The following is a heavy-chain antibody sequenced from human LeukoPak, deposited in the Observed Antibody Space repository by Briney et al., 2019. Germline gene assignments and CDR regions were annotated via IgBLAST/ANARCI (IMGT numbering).Heavy chain of an antibody. V-gene: IGHV1-2*02. J-gene: IGHJ4*02. CDR2: INPNSGGT. Sequence: GASVKVSCKASGYTFTGYYMHWVRQAPGQGLEWMGWINPNSGGTNYAQKFQGRVTMTRDTSISTAYMELSRLRSDDTAVYYCARVLFAWNFLGYYFWGQGTLVTVSS. D-gene: IGHD3-22*01. CDR3: ARVLFAWNFLGYYF. CDR1: GYTFTGYY.